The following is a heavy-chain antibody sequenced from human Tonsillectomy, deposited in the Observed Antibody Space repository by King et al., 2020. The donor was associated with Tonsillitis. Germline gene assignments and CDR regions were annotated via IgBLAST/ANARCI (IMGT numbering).Heavy chain of an antibody. V-gene: IGHV5-51*01. D-gene: IGHD3-10*01. Sequence: VQLVESGAEVKKPGESLKISCKASGYSFTRYWIAWVRQMPGKGLECMGVIYPDDSDTRYSPSFEGQVTISADKSTSTAYLQWSSLKASDTAMYYCAGRGGALVRGIDIWGQGTMVTVSS. CDR2: IYPDDSDT. CDR1: GYSFTRYW. J-gene: IGHJ3*02. CDR3: AGRGGALVRGIDI.